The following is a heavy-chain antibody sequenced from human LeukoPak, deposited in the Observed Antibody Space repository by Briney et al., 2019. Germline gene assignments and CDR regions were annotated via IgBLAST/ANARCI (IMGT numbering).Heavy chain of an antibody. Sequence: PGGSLRLSCVASGFTFSRYDMHWVRQAPGKGLEWVAVIAYDGSNEIYADSVKGRFTISRGNSKNTLYLQMNSLRAEDTAVYYCARAAAVTGAFRDNWFDPWGQGTLVTVSS. CDR2: IAYDGSNE. CDR3: ARAAAVTGAFRDNWFDP. V-gene: IGHV3-30-3*01. J-gene: IGHJ5*02. D-gene: IGHD6-19*01. CDR1: GFTFSRYD.